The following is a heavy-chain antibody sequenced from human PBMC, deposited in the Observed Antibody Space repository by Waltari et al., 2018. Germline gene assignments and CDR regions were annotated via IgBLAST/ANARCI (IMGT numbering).Heavy chain of an antibody. V-gene: IGHV4-31*03. CDR2: IYYSGST. J-gene: IGHJ6*03. CDR1: GGPISSGGYY. Sequence: QVQLQESGPGLVKPSQTLSLTCTVSGGPISSGGYYWRWIRQHPGKGLEWIGYIYYSGSTYYNPSLKSRVTISVDTSKNQFSLKLSSVTAADTAVYYCARVPGMVRGVYYYYMDVWGKGTTVTVSS. CDR3: ARVPGMVRGVYYYYMDV. D-gene: IGHD3-10*01.